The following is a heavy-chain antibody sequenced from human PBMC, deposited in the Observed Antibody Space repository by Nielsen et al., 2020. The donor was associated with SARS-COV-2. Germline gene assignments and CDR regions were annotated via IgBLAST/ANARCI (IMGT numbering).Heavy chain of an antibody. Sequence: SETLSLTCTVSGGSINNYYWSWNRQPPGKGLEWIGQIHYSGSTKYSPSFKSRVTISRDTSENQFSLKLNSVTAADTALYYCARHYTSGWYVLDCWGQGTLVTVSS. J-gene: IGHJ4*02. V-gene: IGHV4-59*08. CDR2: IHYSGST. D-gene: IGHD6-19*01. CDR3: ARHYTSGWYVLDC. CDR1: GGSINNYY.